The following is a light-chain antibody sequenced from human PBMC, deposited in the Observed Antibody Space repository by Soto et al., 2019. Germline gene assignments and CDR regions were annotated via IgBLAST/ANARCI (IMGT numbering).Light chain of an antibody. CDR3: AAWDDSLNRRV. Sequence: QSVLTQPPSVSGTRGQRVTISCSGSSSNIGSNTANWYQHLPGTAPKVLIYGNNRRPSGFPDRFSGSKPGTSTPLSSSGLQSEDEADYYCAAWDDSLNRRVFGGGTKRTGL. J-gene: IGLJ3*02. V-gene: IGLV1-44*01. CDR1: SSNIGSNT. CDR2: GNN.